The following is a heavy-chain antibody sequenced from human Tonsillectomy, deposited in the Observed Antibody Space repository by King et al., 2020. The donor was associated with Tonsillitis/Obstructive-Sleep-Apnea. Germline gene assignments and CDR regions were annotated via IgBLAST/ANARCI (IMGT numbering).Heavy chain of an antibody. CDR1: GGSISSYY. CDR2: IYYSGST. D-gene: IGHD3-22*01. V-gene: IGHV4-59*08. CDR3: ARHYYDSSGYYYTYWYFDL. Sequence: QVQLPESGPGLVKPSETLSLTCTVSGGSISSYYWSWIRQPPGKGLEWIGYIYYSGSTNYNPSLKSRVTISVDTSKNQFSLKLSSVTAADTAVYYCARHYYDSSGYYYTYWYFDLWGRGTLVTVSS. J-gene: IGHJ2*01.